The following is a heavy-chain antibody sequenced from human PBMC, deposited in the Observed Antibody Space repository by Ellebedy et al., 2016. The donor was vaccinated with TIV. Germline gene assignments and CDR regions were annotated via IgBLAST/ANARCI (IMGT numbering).Heavy chain of an antibody. J-gene: IGHJ4*02. CDR2: IGTAGDT. CDR3: ARESRGGSYFDY. V-gene: IGHV3-13*01. CDR1: GFTFSSYD. Sequence: GGSLRLXCAASGFTFSSYDMHWVRQATGKGLEWVSAIGTAGDTYYPGSVKGRFTISRENAKNSLYLQMNSLRAGDTAVYYCARESRGGSYFDYWGQGTLVTVSS. D-gene: IGHD1-26*01.